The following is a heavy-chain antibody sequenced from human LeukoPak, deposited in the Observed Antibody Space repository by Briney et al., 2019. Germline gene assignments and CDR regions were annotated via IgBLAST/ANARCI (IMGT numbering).Heavy chain of an antibody. CDR2: IIPIFGTA. Sequence: SVKVSCKASGGTFSSYAISWVRQAPGQGLEWMGGIIPIFGTANYAQKFQGRVTITTDESTSTAYMELSSLRSEDTAVYYCAREGYCTNGVCLGVFFDLWGPGTLVTVSS. CDR3: AREGYCTNGVCLGVFFDL. J-gene: IGHJ2*01. D-gene: IGHD2-8*01. V-gene: IGHV1-69*05. CDR1: GGTFSSYA.